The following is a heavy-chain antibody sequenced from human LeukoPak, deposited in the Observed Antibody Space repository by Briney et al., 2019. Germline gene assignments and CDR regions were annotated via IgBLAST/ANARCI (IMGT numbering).Heavy chain of an antibody. CDR1: GYTFTSYG. CDR3: ARETRIAAAGDLVWYFDL. J-gene: IGHJ2*01. Sequence: ASVKVSCKASGYTFTSYGISWVRQAPGQGLEWMGWISAYNGNTNYAQKLQGRVTMTADTSTSTAYMELRSLRSDDTAVYYCARETRIAAAGDLVWYFDLWGRGTLVTVSS. CDR2: ISAYNGNT. V-gene: IGHV1-18*01. D-gene: IGHD6-13*01.